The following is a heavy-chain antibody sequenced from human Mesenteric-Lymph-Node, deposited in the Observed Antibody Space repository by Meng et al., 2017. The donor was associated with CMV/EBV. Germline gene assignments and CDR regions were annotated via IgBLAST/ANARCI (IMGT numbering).Heavy chain of an antibody. V-gene: IGHV1-2*06. J-gene: IGHJ5*02. CDR1: GYTFSDFY. D-gene: IGHD2/OR15-2a*01. CDR2: IKPNSGVS. Sequence: QVQLVQSRAEVGNPGASGMVSCKASGYTFSDFYIHWVRQAPGQGLEWMGRIKPNSGVSNSAQNFQGRVTMTRDTFISTAYMELGRLTSDDTAVYYCARDNVNPEGFDPWGQGTLVTVSS. CDR3: ARDNVNPEGFDP.